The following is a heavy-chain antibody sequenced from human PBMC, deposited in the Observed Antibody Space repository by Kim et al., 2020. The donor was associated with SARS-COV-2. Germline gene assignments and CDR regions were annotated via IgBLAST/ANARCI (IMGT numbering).Heavy chain of an antibody. V-gene: IGHV4-31*03. CDR3: ARASLTMIVVVGAFDI. CDR2: IYYSGST. Sequence: SETLSLTCTVSGGSISSGGYYWSWIRQHPGKGLEWIGYIYYSGSTYYNPSLKSRVTISVDTSKNQFSLKLSSVTAADTAVYYCARASLTMIVVVGAFDIWGQGTMVTVSP. CDR1: GGSISSGGYY. D-gene: IGHD3-22*01. J-gene: IGHJ3*02.